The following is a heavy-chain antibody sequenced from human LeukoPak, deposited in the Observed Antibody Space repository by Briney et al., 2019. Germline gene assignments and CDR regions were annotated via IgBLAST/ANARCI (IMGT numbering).Heavy chain of an antibody. J-gene: IGHJ4*02. CDR2: LNFDGSST. D-gene: IGHD2-15*01. V-gene: IGHV3-74*01. CDR1: GFTFSTYW. Sequence: GGSLRLSCAASGFTFSTYWMHWVRQAPGKGLVWVSRLNFDGSSTDYADSVQGRFTISRDNAKNTLYLQMNSLRAEDAAVYYCARDYGWPYYSDYWGQGALVTVSS. CDR3: ARDYGWPYYSDY.